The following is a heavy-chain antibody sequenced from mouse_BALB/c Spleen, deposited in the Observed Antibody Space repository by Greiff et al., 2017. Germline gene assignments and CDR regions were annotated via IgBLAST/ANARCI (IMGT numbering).Heavy chain of an antibody. CDR2: IWAGGST. CDR3: ARDGYYEGGAMDY. Sequence: QVQLQQSGPGLVAPSQSLSITCTVSGFSLTSYGVHWVRQPPGKGLEWLGVIWAGGSTNYNSALMSRLSISKDNSKSQVFLKMNSLQTDDTAMYYCARDGYYEGGAMDYWGQGTSVTVSS. V-gene: IGHV2-9*02. CDR1: GFSLTSYG. D-gene: IGHD2-3*01. J-gene: IGHJ4*01.